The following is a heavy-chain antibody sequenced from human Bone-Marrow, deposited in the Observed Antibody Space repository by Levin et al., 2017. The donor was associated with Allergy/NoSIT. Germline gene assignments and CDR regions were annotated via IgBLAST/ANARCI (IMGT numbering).Heavy chain of an antibody. V-gene: IGHV3-9*01. J-gene: IGHJ6*02. CDR2: IYWNGDKI. CDR1: GFTFDDYV. D-gene: IGHD3-16*01. CDR3: AKDLGGGTMDV. Sequence: GGSLRLSCAASGFTFDDYVMHWVRQVPGKGLEWVSGIYWNGDKIGYADSVTGRFTISRDNAKNSVYLQMNSLRPEDTALYYCAKDLGGGTMDVWGQGTTVTVSS.